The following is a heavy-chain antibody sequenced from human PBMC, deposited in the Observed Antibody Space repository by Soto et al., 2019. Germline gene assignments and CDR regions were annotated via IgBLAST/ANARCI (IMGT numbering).Heavy chain of an antibody. CDR2: IVVGSGNT. CDR3: AAGLQVGATYYYYYYGMDV. D-gene: IGHD1-26*01. Sequence: SVKVSCKASGFTFTSSAVQWVRQARGQRLEWIGWIVVGSGNTNYAQKFQERVTITRDMSTSTAYMELSSLRSEDTAVYYCAAGLQVGATYYYYYYGMDVWGQGTTVTVSS. V-gene: IGHV1-58*01. CDR1: GFTFTSSA. J-gene: IGHJ6*02.